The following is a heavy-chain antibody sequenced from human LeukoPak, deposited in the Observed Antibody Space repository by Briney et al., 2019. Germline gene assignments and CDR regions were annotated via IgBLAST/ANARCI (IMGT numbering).Heavy chain of an antibody. Sequence: GGSLRLSCAASGFTFSDYYMSWIRQAPGKGLEWVSCISSSGSTIYYADSVKGRFTISRDNAKNSLYLQMNSLRAEDTAVYYCASQTCSSTSCYWYFDYWGQGTLVTVSS. D-gene: IGHD2-2*01. CDR3: ASQTCSSTSCYWYFDY. J-gene: IGHJ4*02. CDR1: GFTFSDYY. CDR2: ISSSGSTI. V-gene: IGHV3-11*01.